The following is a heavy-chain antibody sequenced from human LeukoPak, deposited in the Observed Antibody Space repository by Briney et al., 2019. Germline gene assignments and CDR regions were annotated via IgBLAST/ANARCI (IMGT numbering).Heavy chain of an antibody. Sequence: PGGSLRLSCAASGFTFSSYGMHWVRQAPGKGLEWVVVIWYDGSNKYYADSVKGRFTISRDNSKNTLYLQMNSLRAEDTAVYYCARDQAESSGFDYWGQGTLVTVSS. CDR1: GFTFSSYG. CDR2: IWYDGSNK. D-gene: IGHD6-6*01. CDR3: ARDQAESSGFDY. V-gene: IGHV3-33*01. J-gene: IGHJ4*02.